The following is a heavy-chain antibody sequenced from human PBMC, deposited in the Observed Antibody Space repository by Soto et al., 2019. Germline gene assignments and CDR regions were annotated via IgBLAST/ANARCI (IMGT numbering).Heavy chain of an antibody. J-gene: IGHJ6*02. CDR2: ISYDGSNK. CDR1: VFTFSSHG. Sequence: SCASSVFTFSSHGVHWVRQAPGKGLEWVAVISYDGSNKYYADSVKGRFTISRDNSKNTLYLQMKSLRAEDTAVYYCAKDRSPYYYYGMDVWGQGTTVTVSS. V-gene: IGHV3-30*18. CDR3: AKDRSPYYYYGMDV.